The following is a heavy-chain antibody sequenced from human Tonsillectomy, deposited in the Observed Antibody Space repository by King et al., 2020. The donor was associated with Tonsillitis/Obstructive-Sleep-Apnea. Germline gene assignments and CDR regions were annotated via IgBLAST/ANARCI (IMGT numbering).Heavy chain of an antibody. CDR1: GFTFSSYA. V-gene: IGHV3-30*04. D-gene: IGHD5-18*01. J-gene: IGHJ3*02. Sequence: QVQLVQSGGGVVQPGRSLRLSCAASGFTFSSYAMHWVRQAPGKGLEWVAVISYDGSNKYYADSVKGRFTISRDNSKNTLYLQMNSLRAEDTAVYYCAREAMVDIWGQGTMVTVSS. CDR3: AREAMVDI. CDR2: ISYDGSNK.